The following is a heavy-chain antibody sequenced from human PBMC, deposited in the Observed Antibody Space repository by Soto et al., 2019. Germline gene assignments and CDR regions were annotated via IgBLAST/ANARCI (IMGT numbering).Heavy chain of an antibody. CDR2: INHSGST. Sequence: QVQLQQWGAGLLKPSETLSLTCAVYGGSFSGYYWSWIRQPPGKGLEWIGEINHSGSTNYNPSLKSRGTVSVDTSKNQFALKLSSVTAADTAVYYCARGLRVRGVIDYWGQGTLVTVSS. CDR3: ARGLRVRGVIDY. D-gene: IGHD3-10*01. J-gene: IGHJ4*02. V-gene: IGHV4-34*01. CDR1: GGSFSGYY.